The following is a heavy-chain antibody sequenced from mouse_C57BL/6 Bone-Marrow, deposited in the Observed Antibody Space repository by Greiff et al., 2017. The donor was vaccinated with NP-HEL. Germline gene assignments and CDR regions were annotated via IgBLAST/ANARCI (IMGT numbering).Heavy chain of an antibody. J-gene: IGHJ3*01. CDR3: ARHAICSNPFAY. V-gene: IGHV1-62-2*01. CDR1: GYTFTEYT. CDR2: FYPGSGSI. D-gene: IGHD6-1*01. Sequence: QVHVKQSGAELVKPGASVKLSCKASGYTFTEYTIHWVKQRSGQGLEWIGWFYPGSGSIKYNEKFKDKATLTADKSSSSVYMELSRLTSEDSAVEFWARHAICSNPFAYWGQGTLVTVSA.